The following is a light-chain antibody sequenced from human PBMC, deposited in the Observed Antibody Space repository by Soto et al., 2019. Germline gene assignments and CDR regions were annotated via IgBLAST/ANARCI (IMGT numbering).Light chain of an antibody. CDR2: RAS. J-gene: IGKJ2*01. CDR1: QTIDTA. CDR3: QQYAIFLT. Sequence: DIQMTQSPSTPSASVGDRVTITCRASQTIDTALAWYQQKPGRAPNLLIYRASNLESGVPSRFSGSGSGTEFTLAISSLQPDDFATYYCQQYAIFLTFGQGTKLEIK. V-gene: IGKV1-5*03.